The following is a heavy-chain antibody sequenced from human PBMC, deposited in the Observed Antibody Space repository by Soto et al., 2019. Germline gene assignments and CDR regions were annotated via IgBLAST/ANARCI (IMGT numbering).Heavy chain of an antibody. CDR1: GFTFTSSA. V-gene: IGHV1-58*01. J-gene: IGHJ3*01. CDR3: AAYYYDSSGYYIGYAFDL. D-gene: IGHD3-22*01. CDR2: IVVGSGNT. Sequence: SVKVSCKASGFTFTSSAVQWVRQARGQRLEWIGWIVVGSGNTNYAQKFQERVTITRDMSTSTAYMELSSLRSEDTAVYYCAAYYYDSSGYYIGYAFDLSLQETMLTAS.